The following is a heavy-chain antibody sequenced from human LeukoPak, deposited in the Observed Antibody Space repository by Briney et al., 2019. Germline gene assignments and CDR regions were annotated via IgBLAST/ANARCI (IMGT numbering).Heavy chain of an antibody. J-gene: IGHJ4*02. CDR3: AKSRSSAATSPLYYFDY. CDR2: INTGNCNT. D-gene: IGHD2-15*01. CDR1: VYIFTNYA. V-gene: IGHV1-3*03. Sequence: ASVKVSCKPSVYIFTNYAMHWVRQAPGQRLEWIGWINTGNCNTKYSQEFQHRVTITRDTFASTAYMEMSSLRSEDMAVYYCAKSRSSAATSPLYYFDYWGQGTLVTVSS.